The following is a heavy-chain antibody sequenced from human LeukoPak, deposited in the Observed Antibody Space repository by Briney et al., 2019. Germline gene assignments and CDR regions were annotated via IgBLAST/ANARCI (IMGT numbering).Heavy chain of an antibody. Sequence: GGSLRLPCAASGFTFSSYSMNWVRQAPGKGLEWVSSISSSSSYIYYADSVKGRFTISRDNAKNSLYLQMNSLRAGDTAVYYCAYVPPSEHSSGKFWGQGTLVTVSS. D-gene: IGHD6-19*01. CDR3: AYVPPSEHSSGKF. CDR1: GFTFSSYS. V-gene: IGHV3-21*01. J-gene: IGHJ4*02. CDR2: ISSSSSYI.